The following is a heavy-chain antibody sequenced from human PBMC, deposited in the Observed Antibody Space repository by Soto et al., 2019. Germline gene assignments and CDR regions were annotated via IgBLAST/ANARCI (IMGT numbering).Heavy chain of an antibody. CDR2: IWHDGSHK. D-gene: IGHD3-10*01. V-gene: IGHV3-33*01. Sequence: QVQLVESGGGVVQPGRSLRLSCKASGFTFSNSGMHWVRQAPGKGLEWVAVIWHDGSHKYYADSVKGRFTISRDNSNNTVFLQMNTLRAEDTAVYYCARDQRETWFGELDFDYWGQGTLVTVSS. CDR1: GFTFSNSG. J-gene: IGHJ4*02. CDR3: ARDQRETWFGELDFDY.